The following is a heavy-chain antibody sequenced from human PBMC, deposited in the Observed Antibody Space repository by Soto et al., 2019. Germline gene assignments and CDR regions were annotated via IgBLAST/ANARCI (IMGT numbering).Heavy chain of an antibody. CDR2: INHSGST. CDR3: ARKEGGSGSSGGWFDP. D-gene: IGHD3-10*01. Sequence: QVQLQQWGAGLLKPSETLSLTCTVYGGSFSGYYWSWIRQPPGKGLEWIGEINHSGSTNYNPSLKSRVTISVDTSKNQFSLKLSSVTAADTAVYYCARKEGGSGSSGGWFDPWGQGTLVTVSS. J-gene: IGHJ5*02. CDR1: GGSFSGYY. V-gene: IGHV4-34*01.